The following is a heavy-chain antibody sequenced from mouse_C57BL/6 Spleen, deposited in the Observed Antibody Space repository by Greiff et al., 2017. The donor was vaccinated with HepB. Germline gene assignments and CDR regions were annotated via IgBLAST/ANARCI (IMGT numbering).Heavy chain of an antibody. CDR3: ARDSSGYRYYFDY. CDR1: GFTFSDYG. J-gene: IGHJ2*01. D-gene: IGHD3-2*02. Sequence: EVKVVESGGGLVKPGGSLKLSCAASGFTFSDYGMHWVRQAPEKGLEWVAYISSGSSTIYYADTVKGRFTISRDNAKNTLFLQMTSLRSEDTAMYYCARDSSGYRYYFDYWGQGTTLTVSS. CDR2: ISSGSSTI. V-gene: IGHV5-17*01.